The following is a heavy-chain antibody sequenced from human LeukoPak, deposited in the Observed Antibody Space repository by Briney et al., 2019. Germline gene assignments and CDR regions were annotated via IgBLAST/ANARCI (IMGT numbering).Heavy chain of an antibody. J-gene: IGHJ4*02. Sequence: PSETLSLTCTVSGGSISSYYWSWIRQPAGKGLEWIGRIYTSGSTNYNPSLKSRVTMSVDTSKNQFSLKLSSVTAADTAVYYCAREGSSSGSYYRGDFDCWGQGNLVTVSS. D-gene: IGHD1-26*01. V-gene: IGHV4-4*07. CDR1: GGSISSYY. CDR2: IYTSGST. CDR3: AREGSSSGSYYRGDFDC.